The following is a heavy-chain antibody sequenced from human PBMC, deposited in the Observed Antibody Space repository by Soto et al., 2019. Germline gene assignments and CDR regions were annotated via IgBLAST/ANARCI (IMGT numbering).Heavy chain of an antibody. V-gene: IGHV5-10-1*01. CDR3: ARLSYYDSSSLFDI. CDR1: GYSFTIYW. D-gene: IGHD3-22*01. J-gene: IGHJ3*02. Sequence: GESLKISCEGSGYSFTIYWISLVLQMPGKGLEWMGRIDPSDSYTNYSPSFQGHVTISADKSISTAYLQWSSLKASDTAMYYCARLSYYDSSSLFDIWGQGTMVTVSS. CDR2: IDPSDSYT.